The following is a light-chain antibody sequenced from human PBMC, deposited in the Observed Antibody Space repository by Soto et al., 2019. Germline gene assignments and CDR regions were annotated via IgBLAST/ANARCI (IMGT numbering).Light chain of an antibody. CDR3: SSYTSASRYV. CDR1: SSDVGKYDR. Sequence: QSVLTQPLSVSGSPGQSVTISCTGTSSDVGKYDRVSWYQQPPGTAPRLIMYEVTNRPSGVPARFSGSKSGNTASLTISGLQAEDEADYFCSSYTSASRYVFGAGTKVTVL. J-gene: IGLJ1*01. V-gene: IGLV2-18*02. CDR2: EVT.